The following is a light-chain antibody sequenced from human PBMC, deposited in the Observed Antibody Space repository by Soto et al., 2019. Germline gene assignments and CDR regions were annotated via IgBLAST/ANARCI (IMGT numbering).Light chain of an antibody. Sequence: EIVLTQSPGTLSLSPGERVTLSCRASQSVSGSDLAWYQQKPGQAPRLLIYGASRRATGIPDRFSGSGSGTDFTLTISRLEPEDFAVYFCQQYGGSPQTFGQGTKLEIK. CDR2: GAS. V-gene: IGKV3-20*01. CDR3: QQYGGSPQT. CDR1: QSVSGSD. J-gene: IGKJ2*01.